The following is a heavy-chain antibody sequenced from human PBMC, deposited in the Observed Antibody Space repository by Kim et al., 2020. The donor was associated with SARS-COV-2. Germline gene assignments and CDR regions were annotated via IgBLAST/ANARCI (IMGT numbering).Heavy chain of an antibody. CDR2: ISYDGSNK. CDR1: GFTFSSYA. CDR3: ALGGFGELFVAGYYGMDV. J-gene: IGHJ6*02. Sequence: GGSLRLSCAASGFTFSSYAMHWVRQAPGKGLEWVAVISYDGSNKYYADSVKGRFTISRDNSKNTLYLQMNSLRAEDTAVYYCALGGFGELFVAGYYGMDVWGQGTTVTVSS. V-gene: IGHV3-30-3*01. D-gene: IGHD3-10*01.